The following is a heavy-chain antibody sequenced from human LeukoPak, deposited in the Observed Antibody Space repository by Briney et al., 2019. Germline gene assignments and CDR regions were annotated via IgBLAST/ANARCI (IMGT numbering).Heavy chain of an antibody. V-gene: IGHV4-31*03. CDR2: IYYSGTT. Sequence: SQTLSLTCTVSGGSISSAGHYWNRIRQHPGGGLDWIGYIYYSGTTNYNPSLKSRLTISVDTSKNQFSLRLTSVTAADTAVYYCARDWGPDCSRGICYAEDALDIWGQGTKVIVSS. J-gene: IGHJ3*02. D-gene: IGHD2-15*01. CDR1: GGSISSAGHY. CDR3: ARDWGPDCSRGICYAEDALDI.